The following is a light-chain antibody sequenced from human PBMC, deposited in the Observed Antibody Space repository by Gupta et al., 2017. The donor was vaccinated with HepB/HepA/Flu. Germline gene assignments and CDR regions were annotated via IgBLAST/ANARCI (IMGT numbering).Light chain of an antibody. V-gene: IGKV1-9*01. Sequence: DIQMTRSPSFLSASVGDRVTITCRASQGISSYLAWYQQKPGKDHKLLIYAASTSQSGFPSRFSCSGSGTEITLTISSLQLEYFAIYFCHQLNSYPRFTFGPGTKVDIK. CDR3: HQLNSYPRFT. CDR1: QGISSY. CDR2: AAS. J-gene: IGKJ3*01.